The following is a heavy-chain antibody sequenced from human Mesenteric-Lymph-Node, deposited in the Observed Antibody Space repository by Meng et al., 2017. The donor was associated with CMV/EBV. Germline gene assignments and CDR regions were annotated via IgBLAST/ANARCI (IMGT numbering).Heavy chain of an antibody. Sequence: GESLKISCAVSGFTFNNFAMSWVRQAPGKRLEWVSASADGGSSASYANSVEGRFTIARDTSKNTLYLQMNNLRVEDTAIYYCATDRVHYWFDPWGQGTLVTVSS. D-gene: IGHD1-1*01. V-gene: IGHV3-23*01. J-gene: IGHJ5*02. CDR3: ATDRVHYWFDP. CDR1: GFTFNNFA. CDR2: SADGGSSA.